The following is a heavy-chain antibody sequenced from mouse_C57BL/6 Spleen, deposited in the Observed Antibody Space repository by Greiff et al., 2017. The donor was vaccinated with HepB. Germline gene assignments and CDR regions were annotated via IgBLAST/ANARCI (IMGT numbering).Heavy chain of an antibody. Sequence: VQLQQSGPELVKPGASVKISCKASGYAFSSSWMNWVKQRPGKGLEWIGRIYPGDGDTNYNGKFKGKATLTADKSSSTAYMQLSSLKSEDSAVYFCARESGFTTVVFDYWGQGTTLTVSS. CDR3: ARESGFTTVVFDY. V-gene: IGHV1-82*01. D-gene: IGHD1-1*01. CDR2: IYPGDGDT. CDR1: GYAFSSSW. J-gene: IGHJ2*01.